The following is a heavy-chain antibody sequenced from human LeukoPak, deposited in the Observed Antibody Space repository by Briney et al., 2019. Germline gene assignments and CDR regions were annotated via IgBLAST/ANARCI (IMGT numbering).Heavy chain of an antibody. CDR3: ARAYYDSSNGFYYYYMDV. CDR1: GGFISSYY. Sequence: PSETLSLICTVSGGFISSYYWSWIRQPPGKGLEWIGYIYYSGSTNYNPSLKSRVTISVDTSKNHFSLKLSSVTAADTAVYYCARAYYDSSNGFYYYYMDVWGEGTTVTVSS. CDR2: IYYSGST. D-gene: IGHD3-22*01. J-gene: IGHJ6*03. V-gene: IGHV4-59*01.